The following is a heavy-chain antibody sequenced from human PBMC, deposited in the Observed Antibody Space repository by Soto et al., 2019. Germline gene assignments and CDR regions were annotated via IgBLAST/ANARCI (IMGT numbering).Heavy chain of an antibody. D-gene: IGHD3-22*01. CDR2: IDPRDSYT. CDR1: GYSFTSYW. Sequence: PGEALKISGKGSGYSFTSYWISWVRQMPGKGPEWMGRIDPRDSYTNYSPSFQGHVTNSADKSFSTADLQWSSLKGLNTAMYYCARLRDSSGYRTGTFDYWGQGTLVTVSS. V-gene: IGHV5-10-1*01. J-gene: IGHJ4*02. CDR3: ARLRDSSGYRTGTFDY.